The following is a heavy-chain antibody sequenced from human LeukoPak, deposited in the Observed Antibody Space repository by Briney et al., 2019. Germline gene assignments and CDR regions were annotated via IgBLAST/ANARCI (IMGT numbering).Heavy chain of an antibody. Sequence: SETLSLTCAVSGGSISSSNWWSWVRQPPGKGLEWIGEIYHSGSTNYNPSLKSRVTISVDKSKNQFSLKLSSVTAADTAVYYCARDPASDGSGSRLDAFDIWGQGTMVTVSS. CDR3: ARDPASDGSGSRLDAFDI. J-gene: IGHJ3*02. D-gene: IGHD3-10*01. V-gene: IGHV4-4*02. CDR1: GGSISSSNW. CDR2: IYHSGST.